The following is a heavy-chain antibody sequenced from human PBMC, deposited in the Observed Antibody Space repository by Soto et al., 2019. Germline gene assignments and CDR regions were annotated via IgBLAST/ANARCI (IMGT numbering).Heavy chain of an antibody. D-gene: IGHD2-15*01. CDR1: GFTFSSYG. J-gene: IGHJ4*02. CDR3: ATVVISDY. CDR2: ISYDGSNK. Sequence: QVQLVESGGGVVQPGRSLRLSCAASGFTFSSYGMHWVRQAPGKGLEWVAVISYDGSNKYYADSVKGRFTISRDNSKNTLYLRMNSLRAEDTAVYYCATVVISDYWGQGTLVTVSS. V-gene: IGHV3-30*03.